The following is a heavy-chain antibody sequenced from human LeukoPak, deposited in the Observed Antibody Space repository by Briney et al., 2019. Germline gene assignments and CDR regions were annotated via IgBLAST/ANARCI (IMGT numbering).Heavy chain of an antibody. J-gene: IGHJ4*02. CDR3: ARTGYYYDSSGYYPSPDY. Sequence: GGSLRLSCAASGFTFSSYAMHWVRQAPGKGLEWVAVISYGGSNKFYADSVKGRFTISRDNSKNTLYLQMNSLRAEDTAVYYCARTGYYYDSSGYYPSPDYWGQGTLVTVSS. V-gene: IGHV3-30*04. D-gene: IGHD3-22*01. CDR2: ISYGGSNK. CDR1: GFTFSSYA.